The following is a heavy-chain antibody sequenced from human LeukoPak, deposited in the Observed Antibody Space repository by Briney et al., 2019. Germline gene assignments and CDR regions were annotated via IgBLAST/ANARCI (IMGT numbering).Heavy chain of an antibody. CDR2: INPSGGCT. CDR3: ATERVGCYAIDY. D-gene: IGHD1-26*01. V-gene: IGHV1-46*01. Sequence: ASVKVSCKASGYTFTSYYMHWVRQAPGQGLEWMGIINPSGGCTSYAQKFQGRVTMTRDTSTSTVYMELSSLRSEDTAVYYCATERVGCYAIDYWGQGTLVTVSS. CDR1: GYTFTSYY. J-gene: IGHJ4*02.